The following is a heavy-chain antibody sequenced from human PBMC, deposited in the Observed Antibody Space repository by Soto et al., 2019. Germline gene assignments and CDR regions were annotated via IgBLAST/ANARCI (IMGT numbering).Heavy chain of an antibody. V-gene: IGHV1-69*06. CDR1: GGTFSGHA. CDR2: LIPLFGTT. D-gene: IGHD7-27*01. Sequence: QVQLVQSGAEVKKPGSSVKVSCEASGGTFSGHAISWVRQAPGQGPEWMGGLIPLFGTTQHAQNFQDRLTITADKSTSTAYMGLYSLRFEDKAIYYCARGPNWGYRFDSWGQGTLVTVSS. CDR3: ARGPNWGYRFDS. J-gene: IGHJ4*02.